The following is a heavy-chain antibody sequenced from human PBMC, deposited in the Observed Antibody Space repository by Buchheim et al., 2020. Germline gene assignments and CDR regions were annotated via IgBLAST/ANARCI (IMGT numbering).Heavy chain of an antibody. CDR1: GYTFTSYA. CDR3: ARGPKAAAGRYNWFDP. CDR2: INAGNGNT. J-gene: IGHJ5*02. V-gene: IGHV1-3*01. D-gene: IGHD6-13*01. Sequence: QVQLVQSGAEVKKPGASVKVSCKASGYTFTSYAMHWVRQAPGQRLEWMGWINAGNGNTKYSQKFQGRVPITRETSASTAYMELSSLRSEDTAVYYCARGPKAAAGRYNWFDPWGQGTL.